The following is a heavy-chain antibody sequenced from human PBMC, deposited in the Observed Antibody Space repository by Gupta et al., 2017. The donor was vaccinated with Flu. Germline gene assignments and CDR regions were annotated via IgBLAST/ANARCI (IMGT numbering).Heavy chain of an antibody. J-gene: IGHJ4*02. CDR3: AKGFLLEYYIPFDY. V-gene: IGHV3-30*18. CDR1: GFTFSSYG. D-gene: IGHD1-1*01. Sequence: QVQLVESGGGVVQPGRSLRLSCAASGFTFSSYGMHWVRQAPGKGLEWVAVISYDGSNKYYADSVKGRFTISRDNSKNTLYLQMNSLRAEDTAVYYCAKGFLLEYYIPFDYWGQGTLVTASS. CDR2: ISYDGSNK.